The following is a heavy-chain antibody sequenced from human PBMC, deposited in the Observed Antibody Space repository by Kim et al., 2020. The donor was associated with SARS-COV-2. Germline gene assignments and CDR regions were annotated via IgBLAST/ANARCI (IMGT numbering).Heavy chain of an antibody. D-gene: IGHD3-9*01. J-gene: IGHJ4*02. Sequence: YSQKFQGRVTITRDTAASTAYMELSSLRSEDTAVYYCARDILTGYSPKYWGQGTLVTVSS. V-gene: IGHV1-3*01. CDR3: ARDILTGYSPKY.